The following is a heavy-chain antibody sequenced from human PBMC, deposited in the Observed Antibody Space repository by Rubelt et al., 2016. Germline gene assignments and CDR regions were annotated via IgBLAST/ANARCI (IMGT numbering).Heavy chain of an antibody. CDR3: ALIAAQFDY. V-gene: IGHV3-33*01. CDR1: GFTFSSYG. J-gene: IGHJ4*02. Sequence: RLSCAASGFTFSSYGMHWVRQAPGKGLEWVAVIWYDGSNKYYADSVKGRFTISRDNAKNSLYLQMNSLRAEDTAVYYCALIAAQFDYWGQGTLVTVSS. D-gene: IGHD6-6*01. CDR2: IWYDGSNK.